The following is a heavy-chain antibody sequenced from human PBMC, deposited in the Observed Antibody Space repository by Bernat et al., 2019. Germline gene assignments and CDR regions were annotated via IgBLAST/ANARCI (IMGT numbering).Heavy chain of an antibody. CDR3: ARVDV. CDR1: GFTFSSYS. J-gene: IGHJ6*04. CDR2: ISSSSSYI. Sequence: EVQLVESGGGLVKPGGSLRLSCAASGFTFSSYSMNWVRKAQGKGLEWVSSISSSSSYIYYADSVKRRFTISRDNAKNSLYLEMNGVRAEDTAVYYCARVDVWGKGTTVTVSS. V-gene: IGHV3-21*01.